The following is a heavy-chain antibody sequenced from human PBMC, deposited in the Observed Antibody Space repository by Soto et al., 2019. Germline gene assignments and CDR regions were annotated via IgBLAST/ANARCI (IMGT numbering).Heavy chain of an antibody. Sequence: EVQLLESGGGLVQPGGSLRLSCAASGFTFSSYAMSWVRQAPGKGLEWVSAISGSGGSTYYADSVKGRFTISRDNSKNTLYLQMNSLRAEDTAVYYCAKDGDDSSGYHKYYFDYWGQGTLVTVSS. D-gene: IGHD3-22*01. CDR3: AKDGDDSSGYHKYYFDY. CDR1: GFTFSSYA. J-gene: IGHJ4*02. V-gene: IGHV3-23*01. CDR2: ISGSGGST.